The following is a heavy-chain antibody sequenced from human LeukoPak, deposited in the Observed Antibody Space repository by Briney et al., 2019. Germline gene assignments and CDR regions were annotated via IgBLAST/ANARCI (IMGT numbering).Heavy chain of an antibody. CDR1: GGTFSSYA. V-gene: IGHV1-69*04. Sequence: GSSVKVSCKASGGTFSSYAISWVRQAPGQGLEWMGRIIPILGIANYAQKFQGRVTITADKSTSTAYMELSSLRSEDTAVYYCARGKSSCCPEDYWGQGTLVTVSS. CDR3: ARGKSSCCPEDY. J-gene: IGHJ4*02. D-gene: IGHD2-15*01. CDR2: IIPILGIA.